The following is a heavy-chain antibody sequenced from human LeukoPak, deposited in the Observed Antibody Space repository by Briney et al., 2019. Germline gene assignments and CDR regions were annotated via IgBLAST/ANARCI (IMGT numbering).Heavy chain of an antibody. CDR1: GYTFTSYG. CDR2: ISAYNGNT. V-gene: IGHV1-18*01. Sequence: ASVKVSCKASGYTFTSYGISWVRQAPGQGLEWMEWISAYNGNTNYAQKLQGRVTMTTDTSTSTAYMELRSLRSDDTAVYYCARVLPQSLWGHHRAYYFDYWGQGTLVTVSS. D-gene: IGHD3-10*01. J-gene: IGHJ4*02. CDR3: ARVLPQSLWGHHRAYYFDY.